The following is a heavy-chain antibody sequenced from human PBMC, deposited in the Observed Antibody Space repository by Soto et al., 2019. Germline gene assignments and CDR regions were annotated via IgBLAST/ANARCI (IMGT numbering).Heavy chain of an antibody. J-gene: IGHJ4*02. CDR1: GGSVTSDEDY. D-gene: IGHD5-18*01. CDR2: ISNSGST. V-gene: IGHV4-30-4*01. Sequence: TPSLTCTVSGGSVTSDEDYWTWIRQSPGKGLEWIGYISNSGSTGYNPSLKTRLSMSVDRSKNQFTLRLTSVTAADTAVYFCATESGSTYGYFDHWGQGTQVTVSS. CDR3: ATESGSTYGYFDH.